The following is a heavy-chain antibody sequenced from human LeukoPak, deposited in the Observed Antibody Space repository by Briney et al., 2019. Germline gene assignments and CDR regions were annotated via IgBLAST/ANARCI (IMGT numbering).Heavy chain of an antibody. CDR1: GGSFSGYY. J-gene: IGHJ6*02. CDR2: INHSGST. Sequence: PSETLSLTCAVYGGSFSGYYWSWIRQPPGKGLEWIGEINHSGSTNYNPSLKSRVTISVDTSKNQFSLRLSSVTAADTAVYYCARAGYCGGDCPPYYYYGMDVWGQGTTVTVSS. CDR3: ARAGYCGGDCPPYYYYGMDV. V-gene: IGHV4-34*01. D-gene: IGHD2-21*02.